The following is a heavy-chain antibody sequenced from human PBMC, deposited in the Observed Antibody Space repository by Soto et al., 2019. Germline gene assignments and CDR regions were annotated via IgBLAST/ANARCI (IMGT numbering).Heavy chain of an antibody. J-gene: IGHJ6*02. CDR2: IIPIFGTA. CDR1: GGTFSSYA. V-gene: IGHV1-69*12. D-gene: IGHD1-1*01. Sequence: QVQLVQSGAEVKKPGSSVKVSCKASGGTFSSYAISWVRQAPGQGLEWMGGIIPIFGTANYAQKFQGRVTIPADDSTSTAYMELSSLRSEDTAVYYCARGLERTYYYYYYGMDVWGQGTTVTVSS. CDR3: ARGLERTYYYYYYGMDV.